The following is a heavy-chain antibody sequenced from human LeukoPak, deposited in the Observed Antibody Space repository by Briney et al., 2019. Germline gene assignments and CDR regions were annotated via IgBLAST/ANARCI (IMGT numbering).Heavy chain of an antibody. D-gene: IGHD3-22*01. CDR3: ARRIFWGYYHDSSGYRYSQHGAFDI. V-gene: IGHV4-38-2*02. CDR2: MYHSGST. J-gene: IGHJ3*02. Sequence: SETLSLTCTVSGYSISSGHYWGWIRQPPGKGLEWIGSMYHSGSTNYNPSLKSRVTISVDTSKNQFSLKLSSVTAADTAVYYCARRIFWGYYHDSSGYRYSQHGAFDIWGQGTMVTVSS. CDR1: GYSISSGHY.